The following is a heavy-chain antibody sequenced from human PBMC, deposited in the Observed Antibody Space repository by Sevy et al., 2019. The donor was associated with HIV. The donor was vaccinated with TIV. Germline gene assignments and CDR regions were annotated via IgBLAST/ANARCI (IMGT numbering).Heavy chain of an antibody. D-gene: IGHD4-17*01. Sequence: GSLRLSCTASGFTFSDYWMSWVRQAPGKGLEWVANIKQDGSDKHYVDSVKGRFTISRDNAKNSLYLQMNSLRAGDTAVYYCARGVTTVTPFDYWGQGTMVTVSS. CDR2: IKQDGSDK. CDR1: GFTFSDYW. V-gene: IGHV3-7*01. CDR3: ARGVTTVTPFDY. J-gene: IGHJ4*03.